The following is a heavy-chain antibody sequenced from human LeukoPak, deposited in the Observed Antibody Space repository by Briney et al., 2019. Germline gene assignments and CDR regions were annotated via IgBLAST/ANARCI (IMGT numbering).Heavy chain of an antibody. CDR3: ATVAKGWFGFYYGMDV. J-gene: IGHJ6*02. CDR1: GYTLTELS. CDR2: FDPEDGET. V-gene: IGHV1-24*01. Sequence: ASVKVSCKVSGYTLTELSMHWVRQAPGKGLEWMGGFDPEDGETIYAQKFQGRVTMTEDTSTDTAYMELSSLRSEDTAVYYCATVAKGWFGFYYGMDVWGQGTTVTVSS. D-gene: IGHD3-10*01.